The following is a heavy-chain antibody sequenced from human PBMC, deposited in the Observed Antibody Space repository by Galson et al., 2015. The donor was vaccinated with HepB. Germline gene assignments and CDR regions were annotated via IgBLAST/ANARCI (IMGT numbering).Heavy chain of an antibody. CDR2: IYPGDSDT. V-gene: IGHV5-51*03. CDR1: GYSFTSYW. Sequence: QSGAEVKKPGESLKISCKGSGYSFTSYWIGWVRQMPGKGLEWMGIIYPGDSDTRYSPSFQGQVTISADKSISTAYLQWSSLKASDTAMYYCARRPSSSSWDPDFDYWGQGTLDTVSS. CDR3: ARRPSSSSWDPDFDY. D-gene: IGHD6-13*01. J-gene: IGHJ4*02.